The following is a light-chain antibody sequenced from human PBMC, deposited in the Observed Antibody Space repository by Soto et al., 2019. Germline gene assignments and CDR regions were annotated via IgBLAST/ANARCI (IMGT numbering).Light chain of an antibody. CDR1: QRVLYTSTIKNH. V-gene: IGKV4-1*01. CDR3: HQFYSIPIT. CDR2: WAS. Sequence: DIVMTKLQDSLALSRAKRAPINSKSTQRVLYTSTIKNHLAWYQQNPGQPPKLLIYWASTRESGVPDRFSGSGSGTDFTLTISSLQAEDVAVYYCHQFYSIPITFGPGTKVDIK. J-gene: IGKJ3*01.